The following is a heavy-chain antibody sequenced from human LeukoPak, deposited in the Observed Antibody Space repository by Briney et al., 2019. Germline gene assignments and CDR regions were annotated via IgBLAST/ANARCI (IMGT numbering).Heavy chain of an antibody. CDR3: GRAAGFSSGCLGDY. J-gene: IGHJ4*02. V-gene: IGHV1-2*02. Sequence: ASVKVSFKTSGYTFTVYYMHWVRQAPGQGLEWMGWINPNSGGTNYAQKFQGRVTMTRDTSIGTVYMELSGLTSDDTAVYYCGRAAGFSSGCLGDYWGQGTLVTVSS. CDR1: GYTFTVYY. CDR2: INPNSGGT. D-gene: IGHD6-19*01.